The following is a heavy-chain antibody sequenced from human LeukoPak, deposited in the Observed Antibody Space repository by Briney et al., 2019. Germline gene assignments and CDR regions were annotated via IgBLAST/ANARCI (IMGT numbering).Heavy chain of an antibody. CDR1: GDSVSSNSAA. CDR2: TYYRSKWYN. CDR3: ARSPKSGGWYYLDY. J-gene: IGHJ4*02. V-gene: IGHV6-1*01. D-gene: IGHD6-19*01. Sequence: SQTLSLTCAISGDSVSSNSAAWNWIRQSPSRGLEWLGRTYYRSKWYNDYVVSVKSRITINPETSKNQFSLHLNSVTPEDTAVYYCARSPKSGGWYYLDYWGQGTLVTVSS.